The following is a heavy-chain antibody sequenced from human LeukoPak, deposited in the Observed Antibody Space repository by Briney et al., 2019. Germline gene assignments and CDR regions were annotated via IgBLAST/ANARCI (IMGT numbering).Heavy chain of an antibody. V-gene: IGHV4-30-2*01. D-gene: IGHD3-16*01. CDR1: GGSISSGGYY. Sequence: SETLSLTCTVSGGSISSGGYYWSWIRQPPGKGLEWIGYIYHSGSTYYNPSLKSRVTISVDRSKNQFSLKLSSVTAADTAVYYCARDYVADAFDIWGQGTMVTVSS. J-gene: IGHJ3*02. CDR3: ARDYVADAFDI. CDR2: IYHSGST.